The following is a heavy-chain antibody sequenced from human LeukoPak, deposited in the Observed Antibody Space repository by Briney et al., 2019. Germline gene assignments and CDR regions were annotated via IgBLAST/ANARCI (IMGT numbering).Heavy chain of an antibody. D-gene: IGHD3-3*01. Sequence: ASVKVSCKASGYTFTVYYIHWVRQASGQGLEWVGWINPNSGGTNYAQKFQGRVTMTSDASISTAYMELSRLRSDDTAVYYCARDRDFWSGTSPFHVWGQGTMVASLQ. CDR2: INPNSGGT. V-gene: IGHV1-2*02. J-gene: IGHJ3*01. CDR1: GYTFTVYY. CDR3: ARDRDFWSGTSPFHV.